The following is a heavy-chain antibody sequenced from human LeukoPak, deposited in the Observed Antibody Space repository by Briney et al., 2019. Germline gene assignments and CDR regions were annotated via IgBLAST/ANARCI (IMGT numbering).Heavy chain of an antibody. CDR2: IIPILGIA. J-gene: IGHJ4*02. D-gene: IGHD3-22*01. CDR1: GGTFSSYA. CDR3: AFERYYYDSSGPFPLFDY. Sequence: SVKVSCKASGGTFSSYAISWVRQAPGQGLEWMGRIIPILGIANYAQKFQGRVTITADKSTSTAYMELSSLRSEDTAVYYCAFERYYYDSSGPFPLFDYWGQGTLVTVSS. V-gene: IGHV1-69*04.